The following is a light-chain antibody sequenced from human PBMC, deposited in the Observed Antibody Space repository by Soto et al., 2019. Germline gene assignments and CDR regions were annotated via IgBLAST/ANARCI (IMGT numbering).Light chain of an antibody. CDR3: SSYTSSSTLVV. Sequence: QSALTQPRSVSGSPGQSVTISYTGTSSDVGGYNYVSCYQQHPGKAPKLMIFEVSNRPSGVSNRFSGSKSGNTASLTISGLQAADEADYYCSSYTSSSTLVVFGTGTKVTVL. CDR2: EVS. CDR1: SSDVGGYNY. V-gene: IGLV2-14*01. J-gene: IGLJ1*01.